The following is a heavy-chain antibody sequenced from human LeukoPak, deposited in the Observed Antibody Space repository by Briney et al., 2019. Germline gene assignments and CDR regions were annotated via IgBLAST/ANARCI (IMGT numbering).Heavy chain of an antibody. CDR2: FDPEDGET. V-gene: IGHV1-24*01. CDR1: GYTLTELS. D-gene: IGHD3-9*01. J-gene: IGHJ4*02. Sequence: GASVKVSCKVSGYTLTELSMHWVRQAPGKGLEWMGGFDPEDGETIYAQKFQGRVTMTEDTSTDTAYMELSSLRSEDTAVYYCARRSIRYFDWLSLDYWGQGTLVTVSS. CDR3: ARRSIRYFDWLSLDY.